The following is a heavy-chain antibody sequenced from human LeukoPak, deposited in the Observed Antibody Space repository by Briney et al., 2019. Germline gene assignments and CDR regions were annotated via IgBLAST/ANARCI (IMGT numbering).Heavy chain of an antibody. Sequence: SETLSLTCTVSGGSISSYYWSWIRQPAGKGLEWIGRIYTSGSTNYNPSLKSRVTMSVDTSKNQFSLKLSSVTAADTAVYYCARESRDCSSTSCYTFYYYGMDVWGQGTTVTVSS. CDR3: ARESRDCSSTSCYTFYYYGMDV. CDR2: IYTSGST. J-gene: IGHJ6*02. D-gene: IGHD2-2*02. V-gene: IGHV4-4*07. CDR1: GGSISSYY.